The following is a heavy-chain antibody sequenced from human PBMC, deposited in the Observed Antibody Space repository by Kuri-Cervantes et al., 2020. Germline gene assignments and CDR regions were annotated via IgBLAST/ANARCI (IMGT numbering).Heavy chain of an antibody. CDR2: ISWDGGST. Sequence: GGSLRLSCAASGFTFDDYAMHWVRQAPGKGLEWVSLISWDGGSTYYADSVKGRFTTSRDNAKNSLYLQMNSLRAEDTAVYYCARDRYGDYSLDYWGQGTLVTVSS. CDR1: GFTFDDYA. V-gene: IGHV3-43D*04. D-gene: IGHD4-17*01. J-gene: IGHJ4*02. CDR3: ARDRYGDYSLDY.